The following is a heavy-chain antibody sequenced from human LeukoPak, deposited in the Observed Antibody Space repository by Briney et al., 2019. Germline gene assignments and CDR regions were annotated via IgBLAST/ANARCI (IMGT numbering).Heavy chain of an antibody. CDR2: ISSDGGST. CDR3: ARGAGDSSGYYYREYFQH. J-gene: IGHJ1*01. D-gene: IGHD3-22*01. V-gene: IGHV3-64*02. Sequence: GGSLRLSCAASGFNFSSYAMHWVRQAPGKGLEYVSAISSDGGSTYFADSVKGRFTVSRDNSKNTLYLEMGSLRNEDMAVYYCARGAGDSSGYYYREYFQHWGQGTLVIVSS. CDR1: GFNFSSYA.